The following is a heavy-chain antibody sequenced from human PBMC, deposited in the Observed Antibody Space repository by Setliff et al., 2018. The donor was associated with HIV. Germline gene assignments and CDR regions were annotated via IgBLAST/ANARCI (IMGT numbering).Heavy chain of an antibody. J-gene: IGHJ5*02. CDR3: ATYADRESNRFDP. CDR2: IYYSGST. CDR1: GGSISSSSYY. Sequence: LSLTCTVSGGSISSSSYYWIWVRQPPGEGLEWIGNIYYSGSTYYNPSLKSRVTISVDTSKNQFSLKLSSVTAADTAVYYCATYADRESNRFDPWGQGILVTVSS. V-gene: IGHV4-39*01. D-gene: IGHD3-10*01.